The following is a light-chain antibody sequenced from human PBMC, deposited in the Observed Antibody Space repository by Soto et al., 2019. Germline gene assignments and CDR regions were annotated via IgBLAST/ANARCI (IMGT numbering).Light chain of an antibody. Sequence: DIQMTQSPSTLSASVGDRVTITCRASQSISRNLNWYQHKPGKAPKLLIYAASSLQNEIPSRFSGGGSGTEFTLSISSLQSEDFETYYCQQNYNTAQITFGQGTRLEIK. CDR3: QQNYNTAQIT. CDR1: QSISRN. V-gene: IGKV1-39*01. J-gene: IGKJ5*01. CDR2: AAS.